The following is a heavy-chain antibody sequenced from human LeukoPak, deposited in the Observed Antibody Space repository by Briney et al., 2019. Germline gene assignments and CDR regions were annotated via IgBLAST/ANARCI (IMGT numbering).Heavy chain of an antibody. CDR1: GYTFTGYY. Sequence: ASVKVSCKASGYTFTGYYMHWVRQAPGQGREWMGWFNPNSGGPNYAQRFQGRVTMTRDTSISTAYMELSRLSSDETAVYYCARPPPYCSSTSCLDAFDIWGQGTMVTVSS. CDR2: FNPNSGGP. V-gene: IGHV1-2*02. CDR3: ARPPPYCSSTSCLDAFDI. J-gene: IGHJ3*02. D-gene: IGHD2-2*01.